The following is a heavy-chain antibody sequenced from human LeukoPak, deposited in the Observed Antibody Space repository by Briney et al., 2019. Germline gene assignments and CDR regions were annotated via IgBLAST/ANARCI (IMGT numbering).Heavy chain of an antibody. D-gene: IGHD5-12*01. CDR2: ISSSSSYI. Sequence: GGSLRLSCAASGFTFSSYSMNWVRQAPGKGLEWVSSISSSSSYIYYADSVKGRFTISRDNAKNSLYLQMNSLRAEDTAVYYCAKASAFGYSGPSDFWGQGTLVTVSS. CDR3: AKASAFGYSGPSDF. V-gene: IGHV3-21*04. CDR1: GFTFSSYS. J-gene: IGHJ4*02.